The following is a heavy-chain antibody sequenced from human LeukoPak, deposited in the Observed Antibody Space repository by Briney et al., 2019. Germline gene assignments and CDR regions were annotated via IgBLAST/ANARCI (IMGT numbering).Heavy chain of an antibody. CDR3: ARGLYYDFLFDP. J-gene: IGHJ5*02. V-gene: IGHV4-59*02. CDR1: GDSVSSYY. D-gene: IGHD3-3*01. Sequence: SETLSLTCTASGDSVSSYYWSWIRQPPGKGLEWIGFTHYAVITNYNPSLKSRVTMSVDTSKNQISLKLSSVTAADTAVYYCARGLYYDFLFDPWGQGTLVTVSS. CDR2: THYAVIT.